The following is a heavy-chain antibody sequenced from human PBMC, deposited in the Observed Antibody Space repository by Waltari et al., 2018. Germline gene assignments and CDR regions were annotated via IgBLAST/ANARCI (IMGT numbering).Heavy chain of an antibody. D-gene: IGHD3-22*01. CDR1: GGSFSGYY. CDR3: ARGRPMIVVVITSWFDP. V-gene: IGHV4-34*01. J-gene: IGHJ5*02. Sequence: QVQLQQWGAGLLKPSETLSLTCAVYGGSFSGYYWSWIRQPPGKGLEWIGESNHTGSTNYNPSLKSRVTIAVDTSKNQVALKLSSVTAADTAVYYCARGRPMIVVVITSWFDPWGQGTLVTVSS. CDR2: SNHTGST.